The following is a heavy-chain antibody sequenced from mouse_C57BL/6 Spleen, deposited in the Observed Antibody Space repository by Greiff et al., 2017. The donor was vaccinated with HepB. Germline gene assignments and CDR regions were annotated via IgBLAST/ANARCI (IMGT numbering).Heavy chain of an antibody. J-gene: IGHJ2*01. Sequence: QVQLQQSGAELVKPGASVKISCKASGYTFTDYYINWVKQRPGQGLEWLGKIGPGSGSTYYNEKLKGKAPLTADKSSSTAYMQLRSLTSEDSAVYFCARSDYGNYRFDYWGQGTTLTVSS. CDR1: GYTFTDYY. CDR3: ARSDYGNYRFDY. D-gene: IGHD2-1*01. CDR2: IGPGSGST. V-gene: IGHV1-77*01.